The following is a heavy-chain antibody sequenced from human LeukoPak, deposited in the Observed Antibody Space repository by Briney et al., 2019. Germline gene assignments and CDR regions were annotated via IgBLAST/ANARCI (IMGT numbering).Heavy chain of an antibody. CDR3: ARGYGSGRNWFDP. V-gene: IGHV1-69*05. D-gene: IGHD3-10*01. CDR2: IIPIFGTA. Sequence: SVKVSCKASGGTFSSYAISWVRQAPGQGLEWMGGIIPIFGTANYAQKFQGRVTITTDESTSTAYMELSSLRSEDTAVYYCARGYGSGRNWFDPWGQGTLVIVSS. J-gene: IGHJ5*02. CDR1: GGTFSSYA.